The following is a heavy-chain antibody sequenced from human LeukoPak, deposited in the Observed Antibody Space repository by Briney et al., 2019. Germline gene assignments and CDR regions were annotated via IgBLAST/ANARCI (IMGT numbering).Heavy chain of an antibody. D-gene: IGHD5-24*01. CDR1: GYSISSGYY. J-gene: IGHJ4*02. V-gene: IGHV4-38-2*02. CDR3: ARDRRDGYNMGDSDFDY. Sequence: SETLSLTCAVSGYSISSGYYWGWIRQPPGKGLEWIGSIYQSGSTYYNPSLKSRVTISVDTSKNQFSLKLSSVTAADTAVYYCARDRRDGYNMGDSDFDYWGQGTLVTVSS. CDR2: IYQSGST.